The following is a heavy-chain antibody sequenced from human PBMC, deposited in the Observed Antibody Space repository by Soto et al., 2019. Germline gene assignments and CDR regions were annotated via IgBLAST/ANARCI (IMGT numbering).Heavy chain of an antibody. V-gene: IGHV3-7*01. CDR1: GFTFSNYW. CDR3: SREEDTSGITAGY. CDR2: IKQDGSEK. Sequence: GGSLRLSCAASGFTFSNYWMTWVRQAPGKGLEWVANIKQDGSEKYYVDSVKGRFTISRDNAKNSLYLQMNSLSAEDTAVYYCSREEDTSGITAGYWGQGILVTVSS. D-gene: IGHD2-15*01. J-gene: IGHJ4*02.